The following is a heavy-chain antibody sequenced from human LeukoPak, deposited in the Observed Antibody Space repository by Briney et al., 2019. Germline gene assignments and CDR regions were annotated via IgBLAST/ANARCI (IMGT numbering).Heavy chain of an antibody. J-gene: IGHJ3*02. V-gene: IGHV3-48*03. CDR3: ARGKGGAFDI. CDR1: GLTFSRNA. D-gene: IGHD3-16*01. Sequence: PGGSLRLSCTVSGLTFSRNAMHWVRQAPGKGLEWVSYISSSGSTIYYADSVKGRFTISRDNAKNSLYLQMNSLRAEDTAVYYCARGKGGAFDIWGQGTMVTVSS. CDR2: ISSSGSTI.